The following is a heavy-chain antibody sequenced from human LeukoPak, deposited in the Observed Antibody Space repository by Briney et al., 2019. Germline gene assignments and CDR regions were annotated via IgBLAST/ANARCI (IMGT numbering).Heavy chain of an antibody. V-gene: IGHV4-39*01. Sequence: SEPLSLACTVSGGPISSSSYYWGWIRQPPGKGLEWIASIYFEGSTYYDPSLKSRVTISVDTSKSQFSLKLSSVTAADTAVYYCASPPITGTTHYYYGIDVWGQGTTVTVSS. D-gene: IGHD1-7*01. J-gene: IGHJ6*02. CDR3: ASPPITGTTHYYYGIDV. CDR2: IYFEGST. CDR1: GGPISSSSYY.